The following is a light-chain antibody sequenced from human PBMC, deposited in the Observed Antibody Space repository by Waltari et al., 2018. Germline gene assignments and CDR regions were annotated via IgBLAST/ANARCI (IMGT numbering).Light chain of an antibody. Sequence: IDCKSSQSVFYRSDNKNYLAWYQHKPGQPPKLLFYCASTRESGVPDRFSASGSGTDFTLTINNLQAEDVAVYYCQQYYRSRTFGQGTKVEIK. CDR2: CAS. CDR3: QQYYRSRT. V-gene: IGKV4-1*01. J-gene: IGKJ1*01. CDR1: QSVFYRSDNKNY.